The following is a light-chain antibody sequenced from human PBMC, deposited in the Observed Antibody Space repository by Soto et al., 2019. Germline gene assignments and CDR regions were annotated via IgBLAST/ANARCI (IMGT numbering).Light chain of an antibody. CDR3: ISYSSSNILYV. V-gene: IGLV2-14*01. CDR2: EVS. CDR1: SSDVAGYNY. Sequence: QSVLTQPASVSGSPGQSITISCTGTSSDVAGYNYVSWYQQHPGKAPKLMIYEVSNRPSGVSNRFSGSKSGNTASLTISGLQAEDEADYYCISYSSSNILYVFGTGTKLTVL. J-gene: IGLJ1*01.